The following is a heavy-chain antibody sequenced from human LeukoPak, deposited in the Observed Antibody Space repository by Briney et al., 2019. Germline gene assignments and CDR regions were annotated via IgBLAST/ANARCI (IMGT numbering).Heavy chain of an antibody. J-gene: IGHJ4*02. CDR1: GFTFSSYS. CDR2: ISSSSSYI. CDR3: ARDYGDCIFDY. Sequence: GGSLRLSCAASGFTFSSYSMNWVRQAPGKGLEWVSSISSSSSYIYYADSVKGRFSISRDNAKNSLYLQMNSLRAEDTAVYYCARDYGDCIFDYWGQGALVTVSS. D-gene: IGHD4-17*01. V-gene: IGHV3-21*01.